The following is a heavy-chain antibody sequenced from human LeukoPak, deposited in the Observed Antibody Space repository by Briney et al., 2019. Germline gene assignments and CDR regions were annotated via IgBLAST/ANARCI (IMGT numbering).Heavy chain of an antibody. CDR2: ISSSGSTI. CDR3: ARDLLRSTSAFDI. J-gene: IGHJ3*02. V-gene: IGHV3-48*03. CDR1: GFTFSSYE. D-gene: IGHD2-15*01. Sequence: GGSLRLSCAASGFTFSSYEMNWVRQAPGKGLEWVSYISSSGSTIYYADSVKGRFTISRDNAKNSLYLQMNSLRAEDTAVYYCARDLLRSTSAFDIWGQGTMVTVSS.